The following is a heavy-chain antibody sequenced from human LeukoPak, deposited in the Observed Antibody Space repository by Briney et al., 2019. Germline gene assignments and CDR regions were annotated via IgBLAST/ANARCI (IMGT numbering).Heavy chain of an antibody. Sequence: ASVTVSCKVYGYTLRDLSMHWVRQPAGKGREWMGGFATEDGETIYAQKFQRRVTMTEDTSTDTAYMELSRLRSEDTAVYFCATVVGYWGQGTPVTVSS. V-gene: IGHV1-24*01. J-gene: IGHJ4*02. CDR3: ATVVGY. CDR1: GYTLRDLS. CDR2: FATEDGET. D-gene: IGHD3-10*01.